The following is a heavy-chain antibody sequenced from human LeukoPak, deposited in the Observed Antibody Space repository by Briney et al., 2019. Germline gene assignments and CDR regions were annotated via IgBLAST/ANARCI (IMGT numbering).Heavy chain of an antibody. D-gene: IGHD6-6*01. J-gene: IGHJ4*02. CDR3: AKSSSSSYYFDY. CDR2: ISWNSGSI. Sequence: VSGISWNSGSIGYADSVKGRFTISRGNAKNSLYLQMNSLRAEDTALYYCAKSSSSSYYFDYWGQGTLVTVSS. V-gene: IGHV3-9*01.